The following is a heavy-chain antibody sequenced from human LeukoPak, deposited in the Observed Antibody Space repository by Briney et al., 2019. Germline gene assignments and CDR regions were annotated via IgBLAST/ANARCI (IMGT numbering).Heavy chain of an antibody. J-gene: IGHJ6*03. CDR3: TRLKCYYYYMDV. V-gene: IGHV3-73*01. Sequence: GGSLRLSCAASGFTFSSYWMSWVRQASGKGLEWVGRIRSKANSYATAYAASVKGRFTISRDDSKNTAYLQMNSLKAEDTAVYYCTRLKCYYYYMDVWGKGTTVTVSS. CDR1: GFTFSSYW. CDR2: IRSKANSYAT.